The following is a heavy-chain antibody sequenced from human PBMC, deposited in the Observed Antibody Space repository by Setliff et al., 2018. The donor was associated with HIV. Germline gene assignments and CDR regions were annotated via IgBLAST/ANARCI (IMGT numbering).Heavy chain of an antibody. CDR1: GIPIDRVYS. CDR3: ARDQSDYNVLTGLGDFDY. D-gene: IGHD3-9*01. J-gene: IGHJ4*01. Sequence: SETLSLTCAVSGIPIDRVYSWAWLRQPPGKGLEWIGTISHSGSTHYNSPLQGRISISIDTSKNQFSLTLTSVTAADTAMYYCARDQSDYNVLTGLGDFDYWGHGTLVTVSS. V-gene: IGHV4-38-2*02. CDR2: ISHSGST.